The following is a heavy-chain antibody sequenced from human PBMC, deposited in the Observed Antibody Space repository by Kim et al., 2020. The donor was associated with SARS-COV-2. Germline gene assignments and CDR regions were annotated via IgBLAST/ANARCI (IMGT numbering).Heavy chain of an antibody. CDR2: FDPEDGET. V-gene: IGHV1-24*01. J-gene: IGHJ4*02. D-gene: IGHD1-26*01. CDR3: ATGGSYHDNLDY. Sequence: ASVKVSCKVSGYTLTELSMHWVRQAPGKGLEWMGGFDPEDGETIYAQKFQGRVTMTEDTSTDTAYMELSSLRSEDTAVYYCATGGSYHDNLDYWGQGTLVTVSS. CDR1: GYTLTELS.